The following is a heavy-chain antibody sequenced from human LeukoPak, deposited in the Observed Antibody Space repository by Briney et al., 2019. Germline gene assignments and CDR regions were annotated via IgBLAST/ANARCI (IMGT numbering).Heavy chain of an antibody. CDR2: ISSDGSKK. CDR1: GFTFSSYG. V-gene: IGHV3-30*18. Sequence: QPGRSLRLSRAASGFTFSSYGMHWVRQAPGKGLEWVAVISSDGSKKYYADSVKGRFTISRDSSKNTLYLQMNSLRPEDTAVYYCAKSGIAVAGDYWYFDILGRGTLVTVSS. D-gene: IGHD6-19*01. J-gene: IGHJ2*01. CDR3: AKSGIAVAGDYWYFDI.